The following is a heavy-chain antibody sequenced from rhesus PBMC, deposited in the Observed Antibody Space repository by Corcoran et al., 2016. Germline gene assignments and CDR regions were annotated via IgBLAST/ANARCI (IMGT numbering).Heavy chain of an antibody. CDR1: GGSISSNY. Sequence: QVQLQESGPGLVKPSETLSLTCAVSGGSISSNYWSWTRQPRGKGLEWIGHIYGSCGSTDYNPSLKSRVTISTDTSKNQFSLKLSSVAAADTAVYYCARKTIRSGWYWYFDLWGPGTPITISS. J-gene: IGHJ2*01. V-gene: IGHV4-160*01. CDR3: ARKTIRSGWYWYFDL. CDR2: IYGSCGST. D-gene: IGHD6-31*01.